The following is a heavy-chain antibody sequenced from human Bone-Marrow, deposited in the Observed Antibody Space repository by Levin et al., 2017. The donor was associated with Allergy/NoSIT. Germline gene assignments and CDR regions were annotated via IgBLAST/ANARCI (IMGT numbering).Heavy chain of an antibody. CDR2: ISGSGGST. J-gene: IGHJ4*02. CDR3: AQDEQQLARGVVYFDY. Sequence: GESLKISCAASGFTFRSYVMSWVRQAPGKGLEWVSAISGSGGSTYYADSVKGRFTISRDNSKNTVYLQINSLRVEDTAVYYCAQDEQQLARGVVYFDYWGQGTLVTVSS. V-gene: IGHV3-23*01. D-gene: IGHD6-13*01. CDR1: GFTFRSYV.